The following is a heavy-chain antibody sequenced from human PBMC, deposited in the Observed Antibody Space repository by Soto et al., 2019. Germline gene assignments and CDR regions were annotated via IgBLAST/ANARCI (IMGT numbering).Heavy chain of an antibody. V-gene: IGHV3-30-3*01. CDR2: TTNDGSNK. Sequence: GGSLRLSCAASGFTFSNYAMHWVRQAPGKGLEWVAVTTNDGSNKYYADSVKGRFTISRENAKNSLYRQMNSLRAEDTAVYYCARVAGGERTRGWSSSGCFVIWGQGTMVTVSS. J-gene: IGHJ3*02. D-gene: IGHD6-19*01. CDR3: ARVAGGERTRGWSSSGCFVI. CDR1: GFTFSNYA.